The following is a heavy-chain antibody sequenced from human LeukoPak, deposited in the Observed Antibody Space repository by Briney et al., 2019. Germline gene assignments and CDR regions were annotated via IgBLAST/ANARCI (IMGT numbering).Heavy chain of an antibody. CDR1: GFTFSSC. CDR2: MSSSSRYI. Sequence: GGSLRLSCAASGFTFSSCMNWVRQAPGEGLEWVSSMSSSSRYIYYADSVKGRFTISRDSAKNSLYLQMNSLRAEDTAVYYCARDLEWFGESLLHWGQGTLVTVSS. V-gene: IGHV3-21*01. CDR3: ARDLEWFGESLLH. D-gene: IGHD3-10*01. J-gene: IGHJ4*02.